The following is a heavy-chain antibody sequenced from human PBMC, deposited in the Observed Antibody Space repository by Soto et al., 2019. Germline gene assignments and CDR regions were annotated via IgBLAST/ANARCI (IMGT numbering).Heavy chain of an antibody. V-gene: IGHV3-23*01. CDR2: ISNSGGST. CDR1: GFIFSTYA. J-gene: IGHJ3*02. CDR3: AHPRGYGVFDAVDI. Sequence: GGSLRLSCAASGFIFSTYAMNWVRQAPGKGLEWVSAISNSGGSTYYAESVRGRFTISRDNSINTLYLQMSTLRTEDTAVYYCAHPRGYGVFDAVDIWGQGTMVTVSS. D-gene: IGHD4-17*01.